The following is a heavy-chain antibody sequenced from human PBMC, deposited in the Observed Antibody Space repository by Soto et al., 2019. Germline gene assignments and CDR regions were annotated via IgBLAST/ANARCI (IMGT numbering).Heavy chain of an antibody. V-gene: IGHV1-69*05. CDR1: GGTFSSSA. CDR3: ARDNDRLQLGGNYYYILDV. D-gene: IGHD4-4*01. J-gene: IGHJ6*02. CDR2: IIPLFRTP. Sequence: QVQLVQSGAEMKEPGSSVKVSCKTSGGTFSSSAISWLRQAPGQGLEWMGGIIPLFRTPDYAQKFQGRVTXAXDYXTSTAYMELSSLRSEDTAVYYCARDNDRLQLGGNYYYILDVWGQGTTITVSS.